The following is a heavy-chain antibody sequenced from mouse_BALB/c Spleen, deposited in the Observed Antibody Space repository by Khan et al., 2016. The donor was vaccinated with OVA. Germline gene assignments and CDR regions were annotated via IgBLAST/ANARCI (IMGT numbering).Heavy chain of an antibody. J-gene: IGHJ4*01. CDR3: ARNTHRITTVMAY. CDR1: GFSLPSYG. CDR2: ILSDGKT. Sequence: QMQLEESGPGLVAPSQSLSITCTVSGFSLPSYGVHWVRQPLGKGLEWLVVILSDGKTTYNSTLKSRLSISKDYYKSQVFLKMSSLHTDDTAMCYCARNTHRITTVMAYWGQGTSGTVAS. V-gene: IGHV2-6*02. D-gene: IGHD2-4*01.